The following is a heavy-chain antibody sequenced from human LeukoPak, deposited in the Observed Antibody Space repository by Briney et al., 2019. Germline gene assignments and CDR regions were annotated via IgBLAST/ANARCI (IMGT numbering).Heavy chain of an antibody. V-gene: IGHV1-2*02. Sequence: ASVKVSCKASGYTFTGYYMHWVRQAPGQGLEWMGWINPNSGGTNYAQKFQGRVTMTRDTSISTAYMELSRLRSDDTAVYYCARDFWAVTGTYDYWGQGTLVTVSS. J-gene: IGHJ4*02. D-gene: IGHD6-19*01. CDR1: GYTFTGYY. CDR3: ARDFWAVTGTYDY. CDR2: INPNSGGT.